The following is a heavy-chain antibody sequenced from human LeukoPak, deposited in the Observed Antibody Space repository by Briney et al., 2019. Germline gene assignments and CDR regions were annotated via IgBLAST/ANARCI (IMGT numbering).Heavy chain of an antibody. J-gene: IGHJ5*01. CDR1: GYTFTEYY. Sequence: ASVRLSCKAPGYTFTEYYVHWLRQAPGQGLEWMGWVTLSTGNIYYAQNFQGRVTMTRDTSISTVYMQLGSLKSDDTAIYYCARDIAPSGAWWFDSWGQGTLVTVSS. CDR2: VTLSTGNI. D-gene: IGHD6-13*01. V-gene: IGHV1-2*02. CDR3: ARDIAPSGAWWFDS.